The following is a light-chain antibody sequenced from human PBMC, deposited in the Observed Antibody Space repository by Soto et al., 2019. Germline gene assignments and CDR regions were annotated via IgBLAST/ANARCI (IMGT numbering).Light chain of an antibody. CDR3: QQYSTYLWT. CDR2: DAS. Sequence: GDRVTITCRASQSVSSWLAWYQQKPGKAPKFLIYDASTLERGVPSRFRGSGYGTEFTLTISSLQPDDFATYYCQQYSTYLWTFGQGTKVDIK. J-gene: IGKJ1*01. V-gene: IGKV1-5*01. CDR1: QSVSSW.